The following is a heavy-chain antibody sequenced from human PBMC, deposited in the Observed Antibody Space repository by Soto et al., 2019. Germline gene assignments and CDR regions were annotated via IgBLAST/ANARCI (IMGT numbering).Heavy chain of an antibody. J-gene: IGHJ4*02. CDR3: ARATRIDGPRGYFDY. CDR2: IYYSGST. CDR1: GGSISSGGYY. D-gene: IGHD6-13*01. V-gene: IGHV4-31*03. Sequence: SETLSLTCTVSGGSISSGGYYWSWIRQHPGKGLEWIGYIYYSGSTYYNPSLKSRVTISVDTSKNQFSLKLSSVTAADTAVYYCARATRIDGPRGYFDYWGQGTLVTVSS.